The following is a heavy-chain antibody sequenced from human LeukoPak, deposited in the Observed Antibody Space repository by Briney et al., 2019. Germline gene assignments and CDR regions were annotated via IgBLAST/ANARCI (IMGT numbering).Heavy chain of an antibody. CDR1: GFTFSSYA. J-gene: IGHJ5*02. CDR3: ARSISWHDGWFDP. V-gene: IGHV3-30*02. D-gene: IGHD2-2*01. Sequence: SGGSLRLSCAASGFTFSSYAMHWVRQAPGKGLEWVAFIRYDGSNKFYADSVRGRFTISRDNTKSTLYLQMNRLRAEDTAVYFCARSISWHDGWFDPWGQGTLVTVSS. CDR2: IRYDGSNK.